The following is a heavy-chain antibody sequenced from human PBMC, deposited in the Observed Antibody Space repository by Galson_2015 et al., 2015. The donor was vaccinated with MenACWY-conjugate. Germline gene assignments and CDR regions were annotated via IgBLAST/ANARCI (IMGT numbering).Heavy chain of an antibody. Sequence: SLRLSCAASGFTFSNYDMHWVREERGKGLEWVSGISTGGDTCYSGSVKGRFTISRENAKNSLYLQMDSLRPGDTAIYYCVRGFLSRDKWNGLGLDVWGKGTTVIVSS. CDR2: ISTGGDT. J-gene: IGHJ6*04. D-gene: IGHD1-1*01. CDR3: VRGFLSRDKWNGLGLDV. V-gene: IGHV3-13*01. CDR1: GFTFSNYD.